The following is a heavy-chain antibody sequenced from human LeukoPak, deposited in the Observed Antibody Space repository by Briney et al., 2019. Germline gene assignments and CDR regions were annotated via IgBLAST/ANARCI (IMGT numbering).Heavy chain of an antibody. Sequence: ASVKVSCKASGYTLTGYYMHWVRQAPGQGLEWMGRINPNSGGANYAQKFQNRVTMTRDTSISTAYMELSRLRSDDTAVYYCASEEQVAGLTLLDYWGQGTLVTVSS. CDR3: ASEEQVAGLTLLDY. CDR1: GYTLTGYY. CDR2: INPNSGGA. V-gene: IGHV1-2*06. D-gene: IGHD6-19*01. J-gene: IGHJ4*02.